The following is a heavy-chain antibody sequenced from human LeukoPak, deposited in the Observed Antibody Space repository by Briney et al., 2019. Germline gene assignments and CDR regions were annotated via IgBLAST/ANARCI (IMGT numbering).Heavy chain of an antibody. Sequence: SETLSLTCTVSGGSISSYYWSWIRQPPGKGLEWIGYIYYSGSTNYNPSLKSRVTISVDTSKNQFSLKLSSATAADTAVYYCARHSPKGGFDYWGQGTLVTVSS. V-gene: IGHV4-59*08. D-gene: IGHD3-16*01. J-gene: IGHJ4*02. CDR1: GGSISSYY. CDR2: IYYSGST. CDR3: ARHSPKGGFDY.